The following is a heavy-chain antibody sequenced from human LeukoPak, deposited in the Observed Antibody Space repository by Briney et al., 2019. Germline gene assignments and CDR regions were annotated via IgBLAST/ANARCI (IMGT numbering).Heavy chain of an antibody. Sequence: GGSLRLSCAASGFTFSSYWMSWVRQAPGKGLEWVANIKQDGSEKYYVDSVKGRFTISRDNVKNSLYLQMNSLRAEDTAVYYCAREASIAAAGTDAFDIWGQGIMVTVSS. D-gene: IGHD6-13*01. CDR1: GFTFSSYW. CDR3: AREASIAAAGTDAFDI. J-gene: IGHJ3*02. CDR2: IKQDGSEK. V-gene: IGHV3-7*01.